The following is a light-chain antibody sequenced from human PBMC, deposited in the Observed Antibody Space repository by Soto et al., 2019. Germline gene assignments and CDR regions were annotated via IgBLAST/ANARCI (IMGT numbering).Light chain of an antibody. CDR1: QSVSSN. CDR3: QKYNNWPPVT. J-gene: IGKJ1*01. V-gene: IGKV3-15*01. CDR2: GAS. Sequence: EIVMTQSPATLSVSPGERATLSCRASQSVSSNLAWYQQKPGQAPRLLIYGASTRATGIPARFSGSGSGTEFTLPISSLQSEDFAVYYCQKYNNWPPVTFGQGTKVEIK.